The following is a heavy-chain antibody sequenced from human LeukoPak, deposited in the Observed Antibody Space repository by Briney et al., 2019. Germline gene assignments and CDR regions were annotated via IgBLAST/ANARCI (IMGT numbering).Heavy chain of an antibody. CDR1: GGSFSGYY. CDR2: INHSGST. D-gene: IGHD3-22*01. CDR3: ARHRVVVNYYDSSGYFSILDY. J-gene: IGHJ4*02. V-gene: IGHV4-34*01. Sequence: RPSETLSLTCAVYGGSFSGYYWSWIRQPPGKGLEWIGEINHSGSTNYNPSLKSRVTISVDTSKNQFSLKLSSVTAADTAVYYCARHRVVVNYYDSSGYFSILDYWGQGTLVTVSS.